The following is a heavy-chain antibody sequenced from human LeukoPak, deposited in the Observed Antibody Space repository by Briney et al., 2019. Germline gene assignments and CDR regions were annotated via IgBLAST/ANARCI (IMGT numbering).Heavy chain of an antibody. D-gene: IGHD3-10*01. V-gene: IGHV1-18*01. CDR2: ISAYNGNT. Sequence: GASVKVSCKASGYTFTSYGISWVRQAPGQGLEWMGWISAYNGNTNYAQKLQGRVTMTTDTSTSTAYMELSSLRSEDTAVYYCARSLGITMVRGLTFDAFDIWGQGTMVTVSS. CDR1: GYTFTSYG. J-gene: IGHJ3*02. CDR3: ARSLGITMVRGLTFDAFDI.